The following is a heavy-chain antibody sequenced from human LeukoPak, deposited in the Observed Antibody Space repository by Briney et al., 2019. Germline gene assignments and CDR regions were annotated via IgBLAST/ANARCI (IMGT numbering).Heavy chain of an antibody. V-gene: IGHV4-34*01. CDR3: ARGGVRDSSGYKNFDY. D-gene: IGHD3-22*01. CDR2: INHSGST. CDR1: GFTFSSYW. J-gene: IGHJ4*02. Sequence: PGGSLRLSCADPGFTFSSYWMSSVRQAPGKGLEWIGEINHSGSTNYNPSLKSRVTISVDTSKNQFSMKLSSVTAADTAVYYCARGGVRDSSGYKNFDYWGQGTLVTVSS.